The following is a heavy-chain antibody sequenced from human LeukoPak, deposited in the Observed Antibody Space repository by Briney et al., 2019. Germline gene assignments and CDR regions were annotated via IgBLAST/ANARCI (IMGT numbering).Heavy chain of an antibody. Sequence: GGSLRLSCAASGFTFSDYYMSWIRQAPGKGLEWVSYISSSGSTIYYADSVKGRFTISRDNAKNSLYLQMNSLRAEDTAVYYCAKDNYDSSGYGPEFDYWGQGTLVTVSS. CDR2: ISSSGSTI. CDR1: GFTFSDYY. V-gene: IGHV3-11*01. J-gene: IGHJ4*02. D-gene: IGHD3-22*01. CDR3: AKDNYDSSGYGPEFDY.